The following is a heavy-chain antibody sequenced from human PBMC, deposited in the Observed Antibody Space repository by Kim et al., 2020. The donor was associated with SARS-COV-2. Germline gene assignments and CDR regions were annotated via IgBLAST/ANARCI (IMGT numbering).Heavy chain of an antibody. Sequence: GGSLRLSCAASGFTFSSYGLTWVRQAPGKGLEWVAGISASGGDTHYEVSVQGRFTISRDNSRNALNLEMNSLRAEDTALYYCAKVTTKTAPFYDSWGQGTLVTVSS. CDR3: AKVTTKTAPFYDS. CDR2: ISASGGDT. V-gene: IGHV3-23*01. CDR1: GFTFSSYG. J-gene: IGHJ4*02. D-gene: IGHD4-4*01.